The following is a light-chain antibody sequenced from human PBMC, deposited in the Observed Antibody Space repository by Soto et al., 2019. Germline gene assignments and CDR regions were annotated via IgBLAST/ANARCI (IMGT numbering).Light chain of an antibody. Sequence: EIVLTQSPATLSLSPGERATLSCRASQSVSSYLAWYQQKPGQAPRLLIYDASNRATGIPARFSGSGSGTDFPLTISSLAPEDFAVYYCQQLSNWPQGLTFGPGTKVYIK. V-gene: IGKV3-11*01. J-gene: IGKJ3*01. CDR3: QQLSNWPQGLT. CDR1: QSVSSY. CDR2: DAS.